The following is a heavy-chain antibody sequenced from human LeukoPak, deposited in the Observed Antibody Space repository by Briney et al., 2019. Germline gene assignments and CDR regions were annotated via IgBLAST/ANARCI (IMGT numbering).Heavy chain of an antibody. CDR3: ARDHNCNSIGYYFDY. D-gene: IGHD1-1*01. CDR1: GFTFSSYS. CDR2: ISSSSSYI. V-gene: IGHV3-21*01. Sequence: PGGSLRLSCAASGFTFSSYSMNWVRQAPGKGLEWVSSISSSSSYIYYADSVKGRFTISRDNAKNSLYLQMNSLRAEDTAVYYCARDHNCNSIGYYFDYWGQGALVTVSS. J-gene: IGHJ4*02.